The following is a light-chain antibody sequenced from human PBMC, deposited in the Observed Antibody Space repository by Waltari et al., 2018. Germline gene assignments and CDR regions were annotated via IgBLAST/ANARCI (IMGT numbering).Light chain of an antibody. V-gene: IGLV1-47*02. CDR2: FSD. J-gene: IGLJ2*01. CDR3: ATWDNSLSSVL. Sequence: QSVVTQPPSASGAPGQSVTISCPGTNSNIGSNYVSWYQQLPGTAPKLLIYFSDQRPSGVPDRFSGSKSGTSASLAITGLRSEDEADYYCATWDNSLSSVLFGGGTRLTVL. CDR1: NSNIGSNY.